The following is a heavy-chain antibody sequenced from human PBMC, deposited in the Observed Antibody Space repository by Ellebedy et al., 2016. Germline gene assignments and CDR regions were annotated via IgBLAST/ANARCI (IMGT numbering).Heavy chain of an antibody. D-gene: IGHD3/OR15-3a*01. CDR2: TSYDGSNK. V-gene: IGHV3-30*18. CDR3: AKQSSLDGYSDD. CDR1: GFTFSSYG. Sequence: GGSLRLXXSASGFTFSSYGMHWVRQAPGKGLEWVAVTSYDGSNKWYADSMKGRFTISRDSSKNTLYLQMNTLRAEDTAVYYCAKQSSLDGYSDDWGQGTLVTVSS. J-gene: IGHJ4*02.